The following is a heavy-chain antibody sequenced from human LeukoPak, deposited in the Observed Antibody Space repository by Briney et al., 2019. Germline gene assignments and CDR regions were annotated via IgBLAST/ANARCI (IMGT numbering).Heavy chain of an antibody. Sequence: SVTLSLTCTVSGYSISSGYYWGWIRQPPGKGLEWIGSIYHSGSTYYNPSLKSRVTISVDTSKNQFSLKLSSVTAADTAVYYCARAVSPLGGRAFDYWGQEPWSPSPQ. D-gene: IGHD3-16*01. V-gene: IGHV4-38-2*02. CDR1: GYSISSGYY. CDR2: IYHSGST. CDR3: ARAVSPLGGRAFDY. J-gene: IGHJ4*01.